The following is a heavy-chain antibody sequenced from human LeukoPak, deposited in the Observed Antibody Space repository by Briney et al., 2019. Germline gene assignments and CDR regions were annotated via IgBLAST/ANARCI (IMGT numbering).Heavy chain of an antibody. D-gene: IGHD1-20*01. J-gene: IGHJ4*02. CDR3: AKLTGSGNFDY. V-gene: IGHV3-30*18. Sequence: GRSLRLSCAASGFTFSSYGMHWVRQAPGKGLEWVAVISYDGSNKYYADSVKGRFTISRDNSKNTLYLQMNSLRAEDTAVYYCAKLTGSGNFDYWGQGTLVTVSS. CDR1: GFTFSSYG. CDR2: ISYDGSNK.